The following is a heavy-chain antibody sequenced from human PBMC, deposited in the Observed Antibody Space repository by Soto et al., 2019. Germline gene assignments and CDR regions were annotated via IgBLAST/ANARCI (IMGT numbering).Heavy chain of an antibody. V-gene: IGHV3-23*01. Sequence: EVQLLESGGGLVEPGGSLRLSCAASGFTFITYGMSWVRQAPGKGLEWVSAISGSGATTFYADSVKGRFTVSRDNSKNTLYLQMNSLRAEDTAVYYCAKEVTSCCYPGFDCWGQGTLVTVSS. CDR3: AKEVTSCCYPGFDC. J-gene: IGHJ4*02. CDR1: GFTFITYG. CDR2: ISGSGATT. D-gene: IGHD2-21*01.